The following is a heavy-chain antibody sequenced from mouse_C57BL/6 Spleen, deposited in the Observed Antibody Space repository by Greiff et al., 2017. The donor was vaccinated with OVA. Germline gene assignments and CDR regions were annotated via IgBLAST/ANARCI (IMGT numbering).Heavy chain of an antibody. J-gene: IGHJ2*01. Sequence: VQLQQSGAELVRPGTSVKVSCKASGYAFTNYLIEWVKQRPGQGLEWIGVINPGSGGTNYNEKFKGKATLTADKSSSTAYMQLSSLTSEDSAVYFCARSGYSNPGDYWGQGTTLTVSS. CDR1: GYAFTNYL. CDR2: INPGSGGT. CDR3: ARSGYSNPGDY. V-gene: IGHV1-54*01. D-gene: IGHD2-5*01.